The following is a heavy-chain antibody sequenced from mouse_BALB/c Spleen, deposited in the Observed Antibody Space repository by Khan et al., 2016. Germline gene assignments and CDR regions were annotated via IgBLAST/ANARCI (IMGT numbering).Heavy chain of an antibody. CDR3: AEDYYGSNWFAY. CDR1: GYTFTNYG. D-gene: IGHD1-1*01. Sequence: QIQLVQSGPELKKPGETVKISCKASGYTFTNYGMNWVKQAPGKGLKWMGWINTNTGESTYAEEFKGRFAFSLETSASPAYLQINNLKNKDTATYFCAEDYYGSNWFAYWGQGTQVTVSA. V-gene: IGHV9-3*02. CDR2: INTNTGES. J-gene: IGHJ3*01.